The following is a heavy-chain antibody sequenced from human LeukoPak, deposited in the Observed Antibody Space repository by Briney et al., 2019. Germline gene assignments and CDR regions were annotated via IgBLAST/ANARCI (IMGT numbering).Heavy chain of an antibody. CDR2: IRSKANSYAT. J-gene: IGHJ4*02. Sequence: HPGGSLRLSCAASGFTFSGSAMHWVRQASGKGLKWVGRIRSKANSYATAYAASVKGRFTISRDDSKNTLYLQMNSLRAEDTAVYYCARRSRKLWFGERHIDYWGQGTLVTVSS. V-gene: IGHV3-73*01. CDR1: GFTFSGSA. D-gene: IGHD3-10*01. CDR3: ARRSRKLWFGERHIDY.